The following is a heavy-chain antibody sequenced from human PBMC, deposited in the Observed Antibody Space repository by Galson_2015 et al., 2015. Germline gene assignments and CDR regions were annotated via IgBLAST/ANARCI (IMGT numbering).Heavy chain of an antibody. V-gene: IGHV7-4-1*02. CDR2: INTNTGNP. CDR3: ARATRADIVASGLHWFDP. J-gene: IGHJ5*02. D-gene: IGHD5-12*01. CDR1: GYTFTSYA. Sequence: SVKVSCKASGYTFTSYAMNWVRQAPGQGLEWMGWINTNTGNPTYAQGFTGRFVFSLDTSVSTAYLQISSLKAEDTAVYYCARATRADIVASGLHWFDPWGHGTLVTVSS.